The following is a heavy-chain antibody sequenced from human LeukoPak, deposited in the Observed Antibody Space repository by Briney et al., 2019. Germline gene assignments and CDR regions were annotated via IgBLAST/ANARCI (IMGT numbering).Heavy chain of an antibody. CDR1: GYAITSGGFS. CDR2: IYDRGPA. D-gene: IGHD3-10*01. V-gene: IGHV4-30-2*01. CDR3: ARSRQASGLFNS. J-gene: IGHJ5*01. Sequence: SQTLSLTCTVSGYAITSGGFSWNWIRQPPGKGLEWIGCIYDRGPAYYNPSLKSRFTISVDRPKNQFLLNVTSLTAADTAVYYCARSRQASGLFNSWGQGTLVVVSS.